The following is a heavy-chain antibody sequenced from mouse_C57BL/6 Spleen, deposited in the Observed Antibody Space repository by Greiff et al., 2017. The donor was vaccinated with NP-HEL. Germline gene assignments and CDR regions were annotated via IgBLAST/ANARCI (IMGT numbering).Heavy chain of an antibody. D-gene: IGHD2-3*01. J-gene: IGHJ3*01. CDR3: ARQDGYYPFAY. CDR1: GFTFSSYG. CDR2: ISSGGSYT. Sequence: EVKLQESGGDLVKPGGSLKLSCAASGFTFSSYGMSWVRQTPDKRLEWVATISSGGSYTYYPDSVKGRFTISRDNAKNTLYLQMSSLKSEDTAMYYCARQDGYYPFAYWGQGTLVTVSA. V-gene: IGHV5-6*01.